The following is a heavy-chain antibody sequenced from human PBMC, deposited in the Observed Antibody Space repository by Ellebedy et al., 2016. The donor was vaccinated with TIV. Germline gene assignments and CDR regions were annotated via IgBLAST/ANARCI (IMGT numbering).Heavy chain of an antibody. V-gene: IGHV3-7*01. CDR2: INQDGSEI. Sequence: GGSLRLXCAASEITFSVHRMNWVRQAPGKGLEWVANINQDGSEINYLDSVKGRFTISRDNAKNSVSLQMNSLRAEDTAVYYCARRNDFDIWGQGTMVTVSS. J-gene: IGHJ3*02. CDR1: EITFSVHR. CDR3: ARRNDFDI.